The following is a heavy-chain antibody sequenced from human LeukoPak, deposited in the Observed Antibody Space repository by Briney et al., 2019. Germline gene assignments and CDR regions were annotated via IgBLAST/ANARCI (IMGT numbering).Heavy chain of an antibody. J-gene: IGHJ4*02. D-gene: IGHD5-24*01. CDR3: ARKMATHLDY. Sequence: GGSLRLSCAASGFTFSSHWMSWVRQAPGKGLEWVANIKQDGSEKYYVDSVKGRFTISRDNAKNSLYLQMNSLRAEDTAVYYCARKMATHLDYWGQGTLVTVSS. CDR1: GFTFSSHW. V-gene: IGHV3-7*03. CDR2: IKQDGSEK.